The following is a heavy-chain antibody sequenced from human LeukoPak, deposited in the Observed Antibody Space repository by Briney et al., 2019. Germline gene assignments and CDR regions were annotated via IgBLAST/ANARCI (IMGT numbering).Heavy chain of an antibody. Sequence: GSLRLSCTASGFTFSSYAMSWVRQAPGKGLEWVSAISGSGGSTYYADSVKGRFTISRDNSKNTLYLQMGSLRAEDMAVYYCARDYGSGYPVYYFDYWGQGTLVTVSS. D-gene: IGHD3-3*01. CDR2: ISGSGGST. CDR1: GFTFSSYA. CDR3: ARDYGSGYPVYYFDY. V-gene: IGHV3-23*01. J-gene: IGHJ4*02.